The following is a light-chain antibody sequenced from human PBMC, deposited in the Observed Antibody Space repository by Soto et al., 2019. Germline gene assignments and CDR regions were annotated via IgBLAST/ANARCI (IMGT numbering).Light chain of an antibody. J-gene: IGLJ1*01. Sequence: SYVLTQPPSVSVAPGQTARITCGGNNIAIKSVHWYQQKPGQAPVLVVHDDSDRPSGIPERFSGSNSGNTATLIISRVEAGDEADYYCQLWDSSSDHLFVFGTGTKLTVL. CDR1: NIAIKS. CDR2: DDS. CDR3: QLWDSSSDHLFV. V-gene: IGLV3-21*02.